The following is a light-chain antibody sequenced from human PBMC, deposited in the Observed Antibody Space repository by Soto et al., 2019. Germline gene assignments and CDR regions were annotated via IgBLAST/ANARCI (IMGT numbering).Light chain of an antibody. J-gene: IGLJ3*02. CDR3: CSYAGSYTWV. V-gene: IGLV2-11*01. CDR2: AVN. Sequence: QSALTQPRSVSGSPGQSVTISCTGTSVDVRDYNYVSWYQQHPGKAPKILIYAVNMRPSGVPDRFSGSKSGNTASLTISGLQAEDEADYSCCSYAGSYTWVFGGGTKVIVL. CDR1: SVDVRDYNY.